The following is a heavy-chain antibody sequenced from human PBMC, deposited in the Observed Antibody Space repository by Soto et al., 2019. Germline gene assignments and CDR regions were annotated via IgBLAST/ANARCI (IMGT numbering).Heavy chain of an antibody. CDR2: IYPGDSDT. V-gene: IGHV5-51*01. J-gene: IGHJ6*02. CDR1: GYTFTNYW. Sequence: GESLKISCKGSGYTFTNYWIGWVRQMPGKGPEWMGIIYPGDSDTKYNLSFQGQVTISADKSITTTSLQWSSLKASDTAIYYCAASIFYYGMDVWGQGTTVTVSS. CDR3: AASIFYYGMDV.